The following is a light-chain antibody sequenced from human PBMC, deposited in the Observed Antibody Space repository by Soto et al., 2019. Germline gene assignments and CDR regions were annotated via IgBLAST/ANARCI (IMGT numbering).Light chain of an antibody. J-gene: IGKJ4*02. CDR1: QSVSIY. V-gene: IGKV3-15*01. CDR3: QQYKDWPLT. Sequence: EIVMTQSPVTLSVSPGEKATLSCRASQSVSIYLAWYQQKPGQAPRLLIYDASTRATGVPARFSGSGYGIEFTLTISNLQSEDFATFYCQQYKDWPLTFGGGTGVEI. CDR2: DAS.